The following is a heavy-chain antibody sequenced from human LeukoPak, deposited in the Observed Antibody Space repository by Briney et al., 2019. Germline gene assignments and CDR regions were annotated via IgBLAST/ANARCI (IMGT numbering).Heavy chain of an antibody. Sequence: GGSLRLSCAASGFTFSSHSMNWVRQAPGKGLEWVSYISTSSTTIYYADTVKGRFTISRDNAKNSLYLQMNSLRDEDTAVYYCARDRGYYYDYWGQGTLVTVSS. D-gene: IGHD3-10*01. CDR3: ARDRGYYYDY. CDR2: ISTSSTTI. CDR1: GFTFSSHS. J-gene: IGHJ4*02. V-gene: IGHV3-48*02.